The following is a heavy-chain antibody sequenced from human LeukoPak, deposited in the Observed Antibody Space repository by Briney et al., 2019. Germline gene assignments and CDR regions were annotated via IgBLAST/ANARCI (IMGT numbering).Heavy chain of an antibody. CDR2: IYWNDDK. J-gene: IGHJ4*02. CDR1: GFSLSTSGVG. D-gene: IGHD4-17*01. Sequence: SGPTLVNPTQTLTLTCTFSGFSLSTSGVGVGWIRQPLGKALEWLALIYWNDDKRYSPSLKSRLTITKDTSKNQVVLTMTNMDPVDTATYYCAHRPGYRYGDSDFDYWGQGTLVTVSS. CDR3: AHRPGYRYGDSDFDY. V-gene: IGHV2-5*01.